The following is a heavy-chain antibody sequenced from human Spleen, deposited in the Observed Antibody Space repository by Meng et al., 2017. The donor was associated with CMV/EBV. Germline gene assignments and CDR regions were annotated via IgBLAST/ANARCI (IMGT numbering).Heavy chain of an antibody. J-gene: IGHJ4*02. D-gene: IGHD2-2*01. CDR1: FSRSA. CDR3: ARGQAYCSSTSCYSGYFDY. CDR2: IIPIFGTA. Sequence: FSRSAISWVRQAPGQGLEWMGGIIPIFGTANYAQKFQGRVTITTDESTSTAYMELSSLRSEDTAVYYCARGQAYCSSTSCYSGYFDYWGQGTLVTVSS. V-gene: IGHV1-69*05.